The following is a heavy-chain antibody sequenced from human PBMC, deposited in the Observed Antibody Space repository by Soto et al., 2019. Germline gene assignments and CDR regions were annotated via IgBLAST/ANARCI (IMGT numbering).Heavy chain of an antibody. CDR2: ISYDGRKE. J-gene: IGHJ6*02. CDR1: GFTFSDYG. V-gene: IGHV3-30*03. D-gene: IGHD4-17*01. Sequence: GGSLRLSCAASGFTFSDYGMHWVRQAPGKGLEWVAVISYDGRKESYADSVKARFTISRDNSQNTLYLEMTSLRAEDTAVYYCARDLYSTVTTGAGGEYYYYGMDVWGQGTMVTVSS. CDR3: ARDLYSTVTTGAGGEYYYYGMDV.